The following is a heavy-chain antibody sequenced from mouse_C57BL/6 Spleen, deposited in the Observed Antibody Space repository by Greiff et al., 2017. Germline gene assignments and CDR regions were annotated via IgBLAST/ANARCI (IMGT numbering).Heavy chain of an antibody. V-gene: IGHV5-12*01. J-gene: IGHJ1*03. CDR3: ARNGRSGYFDV. CDR2: ISNGGGST. Sequence: EVMLVESGGGLVQPGGSLKLSCAASGFTFSDYYMYWVRQTPEKRLEWVAYISNGGGSTYYPDTVKGRFTISRDNAKNTLYLQMSRLKSEDTAMYYCARNGRSGYFDVWGTGTTVTVSS. CDR1: GFTFSDYY.